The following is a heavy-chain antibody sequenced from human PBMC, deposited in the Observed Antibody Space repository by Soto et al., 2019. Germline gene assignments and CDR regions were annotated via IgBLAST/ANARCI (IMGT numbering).Heavy chain of an antibody. J-gene: IGHJ4*01. V-gene: IGHV4-31*03. Sequence: SETLSLTGTVSGGSISSGCYYWSWIRQHPGKRLEWIGYIYYVGSTYYNPSLKSRATISGDTSKNQFSMKLSSVTAADTAVYYCARGEYYYENSGQKAYECCGQVILVAVCS. D-gene: IGHD3-22*01. CDR1: GGSISSGCYY. CDR3: ARGEYYYENSGQKAYEC. CDR2: IYYVGST.